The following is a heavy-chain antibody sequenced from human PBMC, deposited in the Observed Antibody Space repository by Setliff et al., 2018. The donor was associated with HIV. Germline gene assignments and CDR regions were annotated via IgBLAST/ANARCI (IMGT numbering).Heavy chain of an antibody. D-gene: IGHD3-22*01. CDR1: AGTFSSYD. CDR2: IIHVFGTT. Sequence: AVQVSCKASAGTFSSYDFSRVRQAPGQGLDWMGGIIHVFGTTNYAQKFQGRVTITADESTCTAHTELSSLRSEDTAGVYCAGGGVYYYDSSGWSMDYWGQGTLVTVSS. J-gene: IGHJ4*02. CDR3: AGGGVYYYDSSGWSMDY. V-gene: IGHV1-69*13.